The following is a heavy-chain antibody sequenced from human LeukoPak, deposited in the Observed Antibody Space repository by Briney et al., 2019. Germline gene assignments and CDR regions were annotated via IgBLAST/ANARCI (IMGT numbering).Heavy chain of an antibody. V-gene: IGHV4-59*01. Sequence: SETLSHTCTVSGGSISSYYWSWIRQPPGKGLEWIGYIYYSGSTNYNPSLKSRVTISVDTSKNQFSLKLSSVTAADTAVYYCARGRDGYNANWGQGTLVTVSS. D-gene: IGHD5-24*01. CDR1: GGSISSYY. CDR3: ARGRDGYNAN. CDR2: IYYSGST. J-gene: IGHJ4*02.